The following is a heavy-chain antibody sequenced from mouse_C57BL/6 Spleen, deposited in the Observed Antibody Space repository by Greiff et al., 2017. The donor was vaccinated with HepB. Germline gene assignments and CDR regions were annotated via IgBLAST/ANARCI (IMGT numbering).Heavy chain of an antibody. CDR2: INPGSGGT. V-gene: IGHV1-54*01. Sequence: VQLQQSGAELVRPGTSVKVSCKASGYAFTNYLIEWVKQRPGQGLEWIGVINPGSGGTNYNEKFKGKATLTADKSSSTAYMPLSSLTSEDSAVYFCARRWLLPLMDYWGQGTSVTVSS. CDR1: GYAFTNYL. D-gene: IGHD2-3*01. J-gene: IGHJ4*01. CDR3: ARRWLLPLMDY.